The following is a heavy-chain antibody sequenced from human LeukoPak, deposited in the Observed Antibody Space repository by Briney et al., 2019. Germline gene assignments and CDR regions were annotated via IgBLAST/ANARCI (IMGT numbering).Heavy chain of an antibody. CDR2: IYYSRST. Sequence: SETLSLTCTVSGGSLSSYYGSWIRQPPGKGLEWIGYIYYSRSTNYNPSLKSRVTISVDTSKNQFSLKLSSVTAADTAVYYCASQVRNAIVVVPAAHDWFDPWGQGTLVTVSS. D-gene: IGHD2-2*01. CDR3: ASQVRNAIVVVPAAHDWFDP. CDR1: GGSLSSYY. J-gene: IGHJ5*02. V-gene: IGHV4-59*08.